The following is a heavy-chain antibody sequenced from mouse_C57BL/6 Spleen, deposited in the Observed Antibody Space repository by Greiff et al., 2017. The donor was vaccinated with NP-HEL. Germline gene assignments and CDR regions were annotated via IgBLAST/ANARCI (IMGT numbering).Heavy chain of an antibody. D-gene: IGHD1-1*01. V-gene: IGHV5-6*01. CDR3: ARPITTVVAPYFDV. CDR1: GFTFSSYG. Sequence: EVKLMESGGDLVKPGGSLKLSCAASGFTFSSYGMSWVRQTPDKRLEWVATISSGGSYTYYPDSVKGRFTISRDNAKNTLYLQMSSLKSEDTAMYYCARPITTVVAPYFDVWGTGTTVTVSS. CDR2: ISSGGSYT. J-gene: IGHJ1*03.